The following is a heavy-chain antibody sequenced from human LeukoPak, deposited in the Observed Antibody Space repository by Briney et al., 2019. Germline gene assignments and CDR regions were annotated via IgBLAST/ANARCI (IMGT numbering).Heavy chain of an antibody. J-gene: IGHJ3*02. Sequence: SETLSLTCAVYGGSFSGYYWSWIRQPPGKGLEWIGEINHSGSTNYNPSLKSRVTISVDTSKNQFSLKLSSVTAADTAVYYCARGRSGWYIFGAFDIWGQGTMVTVSS. CDR3: ARGRSGWYIFGAFDI. V-gene: IGHV4-34*01. D-gene: IGHD6-19*01. CDR2: INHSGST. CDR1: GGSFSGYY.